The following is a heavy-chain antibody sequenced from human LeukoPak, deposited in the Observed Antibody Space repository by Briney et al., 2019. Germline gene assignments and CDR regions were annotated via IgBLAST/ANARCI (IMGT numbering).Heavy chain of an antibody. J-gene: IGHJ3*02. Sequence: PGGSLRLSCAASGFTFSSYELNCVRQAPGKGLEWVSYISSSGSTIYYADSVKGRFTISRDNAKNSLYLQMNSLRAEDTAVYYCARERIGDDAFDIWGQGTMVTVSS. CDR3: ARERIGDDAFDI. D-gene: IGHD2-15*01. V-gene: IGHV3-48*03. CDR2: ISSSGSTI. CDR1: GFTFSSYE.